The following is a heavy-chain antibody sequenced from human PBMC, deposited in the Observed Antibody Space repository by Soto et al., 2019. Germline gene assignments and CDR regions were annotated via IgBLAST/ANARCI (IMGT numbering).Heavy chain of an antibody. D-gene: IGHD1-26*01. CDR2: INAGNGNT. J-gene: IGHJ4*02. CDR1: GYTFTSYA. V-gene: IGHV1-3*01. CDR3: ARDLGVGAAYDY. Sequence: ASVKVSCKASGYTFTSYAIHWVRQAPGQRLEWMGWINAGNGNTKYSQKFQGRVTITRDTSASTAYMELSSLRSEDTAVYYCARDLGVGAAYDYWGQGTLVTVSS.